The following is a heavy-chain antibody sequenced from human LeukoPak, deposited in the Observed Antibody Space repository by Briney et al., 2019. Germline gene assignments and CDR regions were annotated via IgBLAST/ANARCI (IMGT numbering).Heavy chain of an antibody. Sequence: ASVKVSCKASGYTFTSYGISWVRQAPGQGLEWMGWISAYNGNTNYAQKLQGRATMTTDASTSTAYMELRSLRSDDTAVYYCARARGGDDAFDIWGQGTMVTVSS. CDR2: ISAYNGNT. J-gene: IGHJ3*02. CDR3: ARARGGDDAFDI. D-gene: IGHD3-10*01. V-gene: IGHV1-18*01. CDR1: GYTFTSYG.